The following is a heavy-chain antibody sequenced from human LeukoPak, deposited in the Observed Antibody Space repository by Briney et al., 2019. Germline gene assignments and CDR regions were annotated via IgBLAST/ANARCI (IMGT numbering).Heavy chain of an antibody. CDR1: GFTFSSYE. D-gene: IGHD3-10*01. CDR3: ARVALLWFGEFGS. V-gene: IGHV3-48*03. CDR2: ISSSGSTI. J-gene: IGHJ4*02. Sequence: SGGSLRLSCAASGFTFSSYEMNWVRQAPGKGLEWVSYISSSGSTIYYADSVKGRFTISRDNAKNSLYLQMNSLRAEDTAVYYCARVALLWFGEFGSWGQGTLVTVTS.